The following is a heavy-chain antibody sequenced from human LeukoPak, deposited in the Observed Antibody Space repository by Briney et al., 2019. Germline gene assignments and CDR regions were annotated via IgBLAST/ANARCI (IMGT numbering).Heavy chain of an antibody. CDR1: GYTFTNYY. CDR2: ISPSGGST. V-gene: IGHV1-46*01. J-gene: IGHJ4*02. D-gene: IGHD2-15*01. Sequence: GASVKVSCKASGYTFTNYYIHWVRQAPGQGLEWMGIISPSGGSTAYAQRFQGRVTVTRDTSTSTVYMELSSLRSEDTAVYYCARGPSQQDFEHWGQGTLVTVSS. CDR3: ARGPSQQDFEH.